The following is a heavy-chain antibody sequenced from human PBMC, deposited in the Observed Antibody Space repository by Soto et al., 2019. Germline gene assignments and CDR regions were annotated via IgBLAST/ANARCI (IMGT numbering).Heavy chain of an antibody. V-gene: IGHV3-23*01. Sequence: GGSLRLSCAASGFTFSSYAMSWVRQAPGKGLECVSAISGSGGSTYYADSVNFRFTISRYNTKNSLYLQMNSLRAEATAVYYCAKRPLDWSYDYWGQGTLVTVSS. CDR2: ISGSGGST. D-gene: IGHD1-26*01. J-gene: IGHJ4*02. CDR1: GFTFSSYA. CDR3: AKRPLDWSYDY.